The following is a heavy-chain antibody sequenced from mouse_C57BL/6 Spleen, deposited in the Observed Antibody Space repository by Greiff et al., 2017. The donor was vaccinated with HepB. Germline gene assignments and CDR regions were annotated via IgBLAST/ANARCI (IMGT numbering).Heavy chain of an antibody. CDR3: ARVFGYYYAMDY. Sequence: EVKLMESEGGLVQPGSSMKLSCTASGFTFSDYYMAWVRQVPEKGLEWVANINYDGSSTYYLDSLKSRFIISRDNAKNILYLQMSSLKSEDTATYYCARVFGYYYAMDYWGQGTSVTVSS. CDR2: INYDGSST. J-gene: IGHJ4*01. CDR1: GFTFSDYY. V-gene: IGHV5-16*01.